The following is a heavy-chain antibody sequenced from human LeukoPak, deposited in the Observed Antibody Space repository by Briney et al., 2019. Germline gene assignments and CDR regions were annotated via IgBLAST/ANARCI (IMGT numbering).Heavy chain of an antibody. CDR1: GFTFSSYA. D-gene: IGHD6-13*01. V-gene: IGHV3-23*01. CDR2: ISGSGGDT. CDR3: AKSGSSWPTGSWFDP. J-gene: IGHJ5*02. Sequence: PGGSLRLSCAASGFTFSSYAMSWVRQAPGKGLEWVSAISGSGGDTYYADSVKGRFTISRDNSKNTLYLQMNSLRAEDTAVYYCAKSGSSWPTGSWFDPWGQGTLVTVSS.